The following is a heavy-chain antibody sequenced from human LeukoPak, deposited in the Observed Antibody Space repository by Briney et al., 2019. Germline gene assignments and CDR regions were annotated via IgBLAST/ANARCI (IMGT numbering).Heavy chain of an antibody. Sequence: GGSLSLSFAASGFPFSTYTMNWVRPAPGKGLEWVSYISSSSSNIFYADSVKGRFTISRDNAKNSLYLQMNSLRAEDTAVYYCARALYNHGWFPDYFDYWGQGTLVTVSS. CDR3: ARALYNHGWFPDYFDY. D-gene: IGHD6-19*01. CDR1: GFPFSTYT. CDR2: ISSSSSNI. J-gene: IGHJ4*02. V-gene: IGHV3-48*01.